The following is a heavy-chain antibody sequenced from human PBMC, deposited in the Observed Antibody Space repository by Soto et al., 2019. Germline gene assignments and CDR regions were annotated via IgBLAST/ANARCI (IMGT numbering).Heavy chain of an antibody. V-gene: IGHV1-46*03. CDR2: INPRGGST. J-gene: IGHJ5*02. CDR3: ARDPAKVGATYWFDP. CDR1: GYTFTSYY. Sequence: GASVKVSCKASGYTFTSYYMHWVRQAPGQGLEWMGIINPRGGSTSYAQKFQGRVTMTRDTSTSTVYMELSSLRSEDTAVYYCARDPAKVGATYWFDPWGQGTLVTVSS. D-gene: IGHD1-26*01.